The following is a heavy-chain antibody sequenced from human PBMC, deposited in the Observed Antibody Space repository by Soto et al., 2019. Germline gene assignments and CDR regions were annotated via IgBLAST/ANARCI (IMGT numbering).Heavy chain of an antibody. J-gene: IGHJ4*02. CDR1: GFTFSDAW. D-gene: IGHD3-9*01. Sequence: GGSLILSCAASGFTFSDAWINWVRQAPGKGLEWVGRIKSKTDGGTTDYAAPVKGRFTISRDDSKNTLYLQMNSLKTEDTAVYYCTTWYYDILTGNYFDSWGQGTLVTVSS. CDR3: TTWYYDILTGNYFDS. V-gene: IGHV3-15*07. CDR2: IKSKTDGGTT.